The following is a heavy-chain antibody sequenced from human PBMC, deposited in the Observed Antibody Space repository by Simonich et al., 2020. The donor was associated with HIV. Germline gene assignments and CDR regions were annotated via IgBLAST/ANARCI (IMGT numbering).Heavy chain of an antibody. CDR1: GYTFTDYY. D-gene: IGHD1-26*01. J-gene: IGHJ4*02. Sequence: EVQLVQSGAEVKKPGATVKISCKVSGYTFTDYYKHWVQQAPGKGLEGMGLADPENGESRYAGKFQGRVTITADTSTDTAYMELSSLRSDDTAVYYCATGPMSIVGAVDYWGQGTLVTVSS. CDR3: ATGPMSIVGAVDY. CDR2: ADPENGES. V-gene: IGHV1-69-2*01.